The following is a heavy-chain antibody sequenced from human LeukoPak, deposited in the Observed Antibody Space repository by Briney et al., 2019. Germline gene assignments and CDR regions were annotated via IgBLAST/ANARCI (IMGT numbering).Heavy chain of an antibody. D-gene: IGHD1-26*01. J-gene: IGHJ5*02. V-gene: IGHV3-23*01. CDR1: GFTFSSYA. Sequence: GRSLRLSCAASGFTFSSYAMHWVRQAPGKGLEWVSLISGTGGSTYYADSVKGRFTISRDNSKNTLYLQMNSLRAEDTAVYYCAKDYEPLVGVHRWGDWFDPWGQGTLVTVSS. CDR3: AKDYEPLVGVHRWGDWFDP. CDR2: ISGTGGST.